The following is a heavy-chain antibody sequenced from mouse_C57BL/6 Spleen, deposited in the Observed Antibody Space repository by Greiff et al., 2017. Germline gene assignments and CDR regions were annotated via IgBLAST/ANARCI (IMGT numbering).Heavy chain of an antibody. D-gene: IGHD1-1*01. CDR3: TRARYRTGGFDV. Sequence: EVKLVESGGGLVQPGGSMKLSCAASGFTFSDAWMDWVRQSPEKGLEWVAEIRNKANNHATYYAESVKGRFTISRDDSKSSVYLQMNSLRAEDTGIYYCTRARYRTGGFDVWGTGTTVTVSS. CDR2: IRNKANNHAT. J-gene: IGHJ1*03. V-gene: IGHV6-6*01. CDR1: GFTFSDAW.